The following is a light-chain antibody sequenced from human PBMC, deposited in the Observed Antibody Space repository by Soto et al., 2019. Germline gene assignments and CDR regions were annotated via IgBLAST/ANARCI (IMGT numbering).Light chain of an antibody. CDR2: LGS. V-gene: IGKV2-28*01. CDR1: QSLLHSNGYNY. Sequence: DIVMTQSPLSLPVTPGEPASISCRSSQSLLHSNGYNYLDWYLQKPGQSPQLLIYLGSNRASGVPDRFSGSGSGTDFTLKISRVEAEDVGVYYCMQALQLTWTFGRGTKVEIK. J-gene: IGKJ1*01. CDR3: MQALQLTWT.